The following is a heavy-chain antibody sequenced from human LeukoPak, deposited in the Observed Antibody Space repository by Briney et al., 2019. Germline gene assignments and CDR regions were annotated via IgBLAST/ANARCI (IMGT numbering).Heavy chain of an antibody. J-gene: IGHJ4*02. CDR2: IYYSGST. CDR3: ARGGYGVHGGDFDY. V-gene: IGHV4-59*08. Sequence: SETLSLTCTVSGGSISSYYWSWLRQPPGKGLEWIAYIYYSGSTNYNPSLKSRVTISVDTSKNQFSLRLSSVTAADTAVYYCARGGYGVHGGDFDYWGQGTLVTVSS. CDR1: GGSISSYY. D-gene: IGHD4-17*01.